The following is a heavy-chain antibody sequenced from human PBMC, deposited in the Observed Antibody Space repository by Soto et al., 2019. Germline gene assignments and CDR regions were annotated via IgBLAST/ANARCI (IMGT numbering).Heavy chain of an antibody. CDR3: ARYSSSTGYVDH. CDR2: IYTSGST. J-gene: IGHJ4*02. V-gene: IGHV4-4*07. D-gene: IGHD6-6*01. Sequence: SETLSLTCTVSGDSISTYYWTWIRQPAGKGLEWIGRIYTSGSTNYNPSLESRVTMSLDTSKNQFSLKLSSLTAADTAVYYCARYSSSTGYVDHWGQGALVTVSS. CDR1: GDSISTYY.